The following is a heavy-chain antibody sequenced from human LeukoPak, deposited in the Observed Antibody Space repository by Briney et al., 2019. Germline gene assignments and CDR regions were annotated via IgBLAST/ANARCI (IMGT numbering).Heavy chain of an antibody. J-gene: IGHJ4*02. CDR3: ARRLKLSSNWAYFDY. CDR1: GGSISGDY. D-gene: IGHD6-13*01. Sequence: SETLSLTCTVSGGSISGDYWGWIRQPPGKGLEWIGYVFSSGGTNYNASLRSRLTISVDTSKNQFSLKLTSVTAADTAVYYCARRLKLSSNWAYFDYWGQGTPVTVAS. CDR2: VFSSGGT. V-gene: IGHV4-59*08.